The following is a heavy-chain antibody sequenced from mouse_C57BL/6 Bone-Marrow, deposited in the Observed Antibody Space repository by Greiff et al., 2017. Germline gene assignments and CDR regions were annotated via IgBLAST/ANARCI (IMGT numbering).Heavy chain of an antibody. CDR3: AREGLGKAWFAY. D-gene: IGHD4-1*01. Sequence: VKLMESGPELVKPGASVKISCKASGYAFSSSWMNWVKQRPGKGLEWIGRIYPGDGDTNYNGKFKGKATLTADKSSSTAYMQLSSLTSEDSAVYFCAREGLGKAWFAYWGQGTLDTVSA. V-gene: IGHV1-82*01. CDR1: GYAFSSSW. CDR2: IYPGDGDT. J-gene: IGHJ3*01.